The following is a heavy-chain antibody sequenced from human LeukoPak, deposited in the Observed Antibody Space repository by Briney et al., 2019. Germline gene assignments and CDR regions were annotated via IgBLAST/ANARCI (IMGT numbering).Heavy chain of an antibody. CDR1: GYTFTNHA. D-gene: IGHD3-22*01. V-gene: IGHV1-18*01. CDR2: INAYNGYT. CDR3: ARAPYDSSGRKTYFFDY. Sequence: ASVKVSCKASGYTFTNHAMQWVRQAPGQRLEWMGWINAYNGYTVYAQKLQDRVTMTTDTSTTTAYMELRSLRSDDTAVYYCARAPYDSSGRKTYFFDYWGQGTLVTVSS. J-gene: IGHJ4*02.